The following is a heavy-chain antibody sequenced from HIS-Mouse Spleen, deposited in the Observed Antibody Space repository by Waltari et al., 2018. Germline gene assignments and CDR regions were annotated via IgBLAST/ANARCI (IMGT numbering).Heavy chain of an antibody. CDR3: AREIPYSSSWYDWYFDL. J-gene: IGHJ2*01. V-gene: IGHV4-39*07. D-gene: IGHD6-13*01. CDR1: GGSISTTSYY. CDR2: IYYSGST. Sequence: QLQLQESGPGLVKPSETLSLTCTVSGGSISTTSYYWAWVRQPPGKGLEWIGSIYYSGSTHYNPSLKSRVTISVDTSKNQFSLKLSSVTAADTAVYYCAREIPYSSSWYDWYFDLWGRGTLVTVSS.